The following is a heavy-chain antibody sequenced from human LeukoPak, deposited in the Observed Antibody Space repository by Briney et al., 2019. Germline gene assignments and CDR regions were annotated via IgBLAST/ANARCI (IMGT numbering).Heavy chain of an antibody. V-gene: IGHV1-18*01. J-gene: IGHJ5*02. Sequence: AASVKVSCKAFGYTFISYGVTWVRQAPGQGLEWMGWISRYNGYTNYAQNFQDRVTMTTDTSTNTAYMELRSLRSDDTAVYYCARLGYCTNGVCYRKHNRLDPWGQGTLVTVSP. CDR3: ARLGYCTNGVCYRKHNRLDP. CDR1: GYTFISYG. D-gene: IGHD2-8*01. CDR2: ISRYNGYT.